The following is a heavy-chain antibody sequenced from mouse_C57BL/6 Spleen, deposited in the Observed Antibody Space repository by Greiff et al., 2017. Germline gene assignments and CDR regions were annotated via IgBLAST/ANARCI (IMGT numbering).Heavy chain of an antibody. D-gene: IGHD1-1*01. V-gene: IGHV1-55*01. Sequence: QVQLQQPGAELVKPGASVKMSCKASGYTFTSYWITWVKQRPGQGLEWIGDIYPGSGSTNYNEKFKSKATLTVDTSSSTAYMQLSSLTSEDSAVYYCARGDYYGSSGEGDYWGQGTTLTVSS. CDR2: IYPGSGST. CDR3: ARGDYYGSSGEGDY. J-gene: IGHJ2*01. CDR1: GYTFTSYW.